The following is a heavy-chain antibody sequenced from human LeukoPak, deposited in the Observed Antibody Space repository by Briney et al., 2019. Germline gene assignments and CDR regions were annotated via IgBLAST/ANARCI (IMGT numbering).Heavy chain of an antibody. CDR3: PRDLGDYYDFWSGYPMGASDI. D-gene: IGHD3-3*01. J-gene: IGHJ3*02. V-gene: IGHV4-4*07. CDR2: TYTSGST. CDR1: AGSISSYY. Sequence: SETLSRTCTVSAGSISSYYWRWLRQPAGQELEWIGRTYTSGSTNSNPSLKSRVTMSVATPKTQFSPKLSSVTAAAPAVYCWPRDLGDYYDFWSGYPMGASDIWGQGAMCTASS.